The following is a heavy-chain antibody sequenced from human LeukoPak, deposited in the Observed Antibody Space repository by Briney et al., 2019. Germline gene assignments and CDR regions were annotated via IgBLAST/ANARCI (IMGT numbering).Heavy chain of an antibody. CDR1: GGSFSGYY. CDR3: AREGVQQLAPDY. J-gene: IGHJ4*02. Sequence: SETLSLTCAVYGGSFSGYYWSWIRQPPGKGLEWIGEINHSGSTNYNPSLESRVTISVDTSKNQFSLKLSSVTAADTAVYYCAREGVQQLAPDYWGQGTLVTVSS. V-gene: IGHV4-34*01. D-gene: IGHD6-13*01. CDR2: INHSGST.